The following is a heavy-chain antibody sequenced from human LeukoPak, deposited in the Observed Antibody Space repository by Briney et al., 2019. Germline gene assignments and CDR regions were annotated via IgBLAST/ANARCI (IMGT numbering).Heavy chain of an antibody. CDR2: IYSGGST. V-gene: IGHV3-53*01. J-gene: IGHJ4*02. CDR3: VRDSVGLYYFNY. CDR1: GVPVSSNY. D-gene: IGHD1-26*01. Sequence: PGGSLRLPCAAPGVPVSSNYMSWGRQAPGEGVGGVSAIYSGGSTYYADSVKGRFTISRDNSKNTLYLQMNSLRAEDTAVYYCVRDSVGLYYFNYWGQGTLVTVSS.